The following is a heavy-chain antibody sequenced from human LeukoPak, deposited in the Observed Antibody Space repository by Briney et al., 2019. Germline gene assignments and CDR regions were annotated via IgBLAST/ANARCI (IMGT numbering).Heavy chain of an antibody. CDR1: GGSISSNY. J-gene: IGHJ4*02. CDR3: ATGRGWLPDY. CDR2: LYYSGNT. D-gene: IGHD5-12*01. Sequence: SETLSLTCTVSGGSISSNYWSWIRQPPGKGLEWIGYLYYSGNTNYNPSLKSRVTISVDTSKTQFSLKLSSVTAADTALYYCATGRGWLPDYWGQGTLVTVSS. V-gene: IGHV4-59*01.